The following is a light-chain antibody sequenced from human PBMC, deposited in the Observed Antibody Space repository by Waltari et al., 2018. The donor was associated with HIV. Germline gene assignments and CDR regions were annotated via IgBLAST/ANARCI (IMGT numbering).Light chain of an antibody. V-gene: IGKV3-15*01. CDR1: QSISSN. CDR2: GAS. CDR3: QQYNNWPPWT. Sequence: EIVMTQSPATLSVSPGARATLSCRASQSISSNLAWYQQKPGQAPRLLIYGASTRATGIPARFSGSGSGTEFTLTISSLQSEDFALYYCQQYNNWPPWTFGQGTKVEIK. J-gene: IGKJ1*01.